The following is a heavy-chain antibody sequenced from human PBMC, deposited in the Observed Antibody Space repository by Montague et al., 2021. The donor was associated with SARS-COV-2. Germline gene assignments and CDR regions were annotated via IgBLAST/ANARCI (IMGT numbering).Heavy chain of an antibody. CDR1: AGSISGHY. CDR2: IYYTGSA. D-gene: IGHD3-16*02. Sequence: SETLSLTCTVSAGSISGHYLTWIRQPPGKGLEWIAYIYYTGSAHYNPSLQSPVTMSVDTSNNQFSLNVTSVTPADTAVYYCARAVFVRSAVNWFDPWGQGALVTVSS. CDR3: ARAVFVRSAVNWFDP. J-gene: IGHJ5*02. V-gene: IGHV4-59*11.